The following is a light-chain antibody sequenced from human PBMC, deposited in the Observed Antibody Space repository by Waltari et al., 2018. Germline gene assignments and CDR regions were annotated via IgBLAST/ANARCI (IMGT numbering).Light chain of an antibody. CDR3: QQRTDRPPVT. J-gene: IGKJ1*01. CDR2: DAS. CDR1: PSVSVY. V-gene: IGKV3-11*01. Sequence: EVVLTQSPATLSLSPGERATLSCRASPSVSVYLAWYQQRPGQAPRLLIYDASDRATGVPARFSGSGSGTDFTLTSSSLEPEDFAVYYCQQRTDRPPVTFGQGTRVEMK.